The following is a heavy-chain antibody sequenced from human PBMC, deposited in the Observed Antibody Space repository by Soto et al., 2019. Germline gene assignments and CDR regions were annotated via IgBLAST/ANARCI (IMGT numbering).Heavy chain of an antibody. Sequence: QVQLQESGPGLVKPSETLSLTCTVSGGSISSYYWSWIRQPPGKGLEWIGFIFYSGSTSYNPSLKSRVTISIATSEYQFSLKLNSGTAAYTAVYYCASMIGDPVLSFDSWGQGTLVAVSS. CDR3: ASMIGDPVLSFDS. D-gene: IGHD3-10*02. CDR1: GGSISSYY. V-gene: IGHV4-59*01. CDR2: IFYSGST. J-gene: IGHJ5*01.